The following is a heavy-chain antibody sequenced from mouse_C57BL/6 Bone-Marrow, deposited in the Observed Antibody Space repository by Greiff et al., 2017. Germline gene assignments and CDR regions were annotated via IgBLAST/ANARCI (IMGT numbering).Heavy chain of an antibody. CDR2: IRLKSDNYAT. V-gene: IGHV6-3*01. D-gene: IGHD4-1*02. J-gene: IGHJ2*01. Sequence: VQGVESGGGLVQPGGSMKLSCVASGFTFSNYWMNWVRQSPEKGLEWVAQIRLKSDNYATHYAESVKGRFTISRDDSKRSVYLQMNNLRAEDTGIYYCTGSTGTWKGYYFYYWGQGTTLTVSS. CDR1: GFTFSNYW. CDR3: TGSTGTWKGYYFYY.